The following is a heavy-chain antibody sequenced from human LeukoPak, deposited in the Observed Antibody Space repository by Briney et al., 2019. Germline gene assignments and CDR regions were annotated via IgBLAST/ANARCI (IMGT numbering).Heavy chain of an antibody. CDR3: ARGFYDSSGYYYWIGAFDI. J-gene: IGHJ3*02. D-gene: IGHD3-22*01. Sequence: PSETLSLTCTVSGGSISSGSYYWSWIRQPAGKRLEWIGHIYRSGSTNYNPSLKSRVTISVDTSKNQFSLKLSSVTAADTAVYYCARGFYDSSGYYYWIGAFDIWGQGTMVTVSS. CDR1: GGSISSGSYY. V-gene: IGHV4-61*10. CDR2: IYRSGST.